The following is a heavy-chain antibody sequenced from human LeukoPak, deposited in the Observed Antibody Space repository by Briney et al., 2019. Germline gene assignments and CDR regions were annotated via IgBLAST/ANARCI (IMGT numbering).Heavy chain of an antibody. CDR1: GFTFSSYA. CDR2: ISGSGGST. Sequence: GGSLRLSCAASGFTFSSYAMSWVRQAPGKGLEWVSAISGSGGSTYYADSVKGRFTISRDNSKNTLYLQMNSLRAEDTAVYYCARHGTIAAAAPSSYYYMDVWGKGTTVTVSS. V-gene: IGHV3-23*01. CDR3: ARHGTIAAAAPSSYYYMDV. D-gene: IGHD6-13*01. J-gene: IGHJ6*03.